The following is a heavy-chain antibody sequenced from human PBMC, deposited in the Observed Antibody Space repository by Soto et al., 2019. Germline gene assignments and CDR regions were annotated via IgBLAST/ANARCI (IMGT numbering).Heavy chain of an antibody. V-gene: IGHV3-66*01. CDR1: GFNVSTKY. CDR3: ARVTQFNIVDY. Sequence: PGGSLRLSCVGSGFNVSTKYMSWVRQPPGKGLEWVSIIYSGGITYYADSVKGRFTISRDTSKNTLYLQMKSLRAEDTAVYYCARVTQFNIVDYWGQGTLVTVSS. J-gene: IGHJ4*02. D-gene: IGHD3-16*02. CDR2: IYSGGIT.